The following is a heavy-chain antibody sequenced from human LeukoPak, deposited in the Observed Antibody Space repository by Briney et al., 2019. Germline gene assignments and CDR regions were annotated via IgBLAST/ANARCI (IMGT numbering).Heavy chain of an antibody. Sequence: QAGGSLRLSCAASGFTFSSYGMHWVRQAPGKGLEWVAFIRYDGSNKYYADSVKGRFTISRDNSKNTLYLQMNSPRAEDTAVYYCAKDRTPMGFGEDYFDYWGQGTLVTVSS. CDR3: AKDRTPMGFGEDYFDY. D-gene: IGHD3-10*01. CDR1: GFTFSSYG. J-gene: IGHJ4*02. CDR2: IRYDGSNK. V-gene: IGHV3-30*02.